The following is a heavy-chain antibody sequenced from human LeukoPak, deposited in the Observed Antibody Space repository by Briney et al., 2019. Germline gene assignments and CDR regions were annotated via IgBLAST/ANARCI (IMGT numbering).Heavy chain of an antibody. V-gene: IGHV4-34*01. CDR2: INHSGST. J-gene: IGHJ3*02. Sequence: SETLSLTCTVSGGSISSYYWSWIRRPPGKGLEWIGEINHSGSTNYNPSLKSRVTMSVDTSKNQFSLQLNSVTPEDTAVYYCARAPGGDDAFDIWGQGTMVTVSS. D-gene: IGHD7-27*01. CDR3: ARAPGGDDAFDI. CDR1: GGSISSYY.